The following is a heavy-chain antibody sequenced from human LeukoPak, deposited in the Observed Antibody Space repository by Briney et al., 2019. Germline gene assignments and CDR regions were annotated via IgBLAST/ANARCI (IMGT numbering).Heavy chain of an antibody. CDR3: ARVPLRHGALDI. CDR2: ISSSSSYI. D-gene: IGHD4-17*01. V-gene: IGHV3-21*01. Sequence: SGGSLRLSCAASGFTFSSYSMNWVRQAPGKGLEWVSSISSSSSYIYYADSVKGRFTISRDNAKNSLYLQMNSLRAEDTAVYYCARVPLRHGALDIWGQGTMVTVSS. J-gene: IGHJ3*02. CDR1: GFTFSSYS.